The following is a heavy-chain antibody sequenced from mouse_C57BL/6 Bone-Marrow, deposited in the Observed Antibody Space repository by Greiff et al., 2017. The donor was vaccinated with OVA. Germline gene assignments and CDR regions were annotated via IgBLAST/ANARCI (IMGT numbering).Heavy chain of an antibody. CDR1: GYTFTSYW. D-gene: IGHD2-5*01. CDR3: ARGRYSNSGDY. CDR2: IYPGSGST. Sequence: VQLQQPGAELVKPGASVKMSCKASGYTFTSYWITWVKQRPGQGLEWIGDIYPGSGSTNYNEKFKSKATLAVDTSSSTAYMQLSSLTSEDSAVYYCARGRYSNSGDYWGQGTTLTVSS. J-gene: IGHJ2*01. V-gene: IGHV1-55*01.